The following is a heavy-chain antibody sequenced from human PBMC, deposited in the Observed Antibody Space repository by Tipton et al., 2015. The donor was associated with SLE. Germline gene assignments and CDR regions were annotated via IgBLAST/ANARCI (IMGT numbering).Heavy chain of an antibody. Sequence: SLRLSCAASGFTVITNNMTWVRQAPGKGLEWLSLISGDGTTYYADSVKGRFTISRDNAKNSLYLQMNSLRAEDTAVYYCARERRVGSSSRWYFDLWGRGTLVTVSS. V-gene: IGHV3-53*01. CDR1: GFTVITNN. J-gene: IGHJ2*01. D-gene: IGHD6-6*01. CDR2: ISGDGTT. CDR3: ARERRVGSSSRWYFDL.